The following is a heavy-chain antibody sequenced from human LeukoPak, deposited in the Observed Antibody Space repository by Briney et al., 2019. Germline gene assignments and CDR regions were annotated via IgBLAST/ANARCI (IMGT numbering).Heavy chain of an antibody. Sequence: ASVKVSCKASGYTFTSYYMHWVRQAPGQGLEWMGIINPSGGSTSYAQKFQGRVTMTRDTSTSTVYMELSSLGSEDSAVYYCARGSITIFGVVSYYFDYWGQGTLVTVSS. J-gene: IGHJ4*02. CDR3: ARGSITIFGVVSYYFDY. V-gene: IGHV1-46*01. D-gene: IGHD3-3*01. CDR2: INPSGGST. CDR1: GYTFTSYY.